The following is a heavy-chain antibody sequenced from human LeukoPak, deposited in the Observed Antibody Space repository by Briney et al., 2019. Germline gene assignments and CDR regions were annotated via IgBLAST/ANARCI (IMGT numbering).Heavy chain of an antibody. V-gene: IGHV3-11*06. D-gene: IGHD3-3*01. CDR2: ISSSSSYT. CDR3: ARGGYDFWSGYYGSPGRLWAQKYYFDY. J-gene: IGHJ4*02. Sequence: GGSLRLSCAASGFTFSDYYMSWIRQAPGKGLEWVSYISSSSSYTNYADSVKGRFTISRDNAKNSLYLQMNSLRAEDTAVYYCARGGYDFWSGYYGSPGRLWAQKYYFDYWGQGTLVTVSS. CDR1: GFTFSDYY.